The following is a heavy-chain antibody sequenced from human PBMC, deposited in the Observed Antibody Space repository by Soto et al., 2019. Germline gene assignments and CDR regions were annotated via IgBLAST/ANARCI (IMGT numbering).Heavy chain of an antibody. CDR1: RVRFGCYE. J-gene: IGHJ4*02. CDR3: ASRRADSSGYPFDGY. CDR2: IIPIFGAA. D-gene: IGHD3-22*01. V-gene: IGHV1-69*01. Sequence: GFPVEVCCKASRVRFGCYESSSVRHAPVQWLEWMGGIIPIFGAANYGQKFQGRVTITADESRSTAYMELSSLRSEETAVYYCASRRADSSGYPFDGYWGQGTLVTVSS.